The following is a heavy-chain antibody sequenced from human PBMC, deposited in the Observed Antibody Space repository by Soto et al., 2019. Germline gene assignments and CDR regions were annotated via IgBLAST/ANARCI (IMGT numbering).Heavy chain of an antibody. CDR3: AKSGDSAGWGIDF. CDR2: INKGGDI. CDR1: GFIFDSFA. D-gene: IGHD6-19*01. V-gene: IGHV3-7*03. J-gene: IGHJ4*02. Sequence: GGSLRLSCVGSGFIFDSFAMNWVRQAPGKGLEWVAYINKGGDIYYAHSVKGRFTISRDNAKNSSFLQMSSLTDEDTAIYYCAKSGDSAGWGIDFWGQGTLVTVSS.